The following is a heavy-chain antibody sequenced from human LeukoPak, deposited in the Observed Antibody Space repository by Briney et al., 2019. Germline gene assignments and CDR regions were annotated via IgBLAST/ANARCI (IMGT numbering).Heavy chain of an antibody. CDR1: GFTFSSYW. J-gene: IGHJ4*02. CDR3: ARGRYSGTTYYFDY. Sequence: GGSLRLSCAASGFTFSSYWMNWARQAPGKGLERVANIKKDGSETYYVDSVKGRFTISRDNAKNSLYLQMNSLRAEDTAMYYCARGRYSGTTYYFDYWGQGTLVTVSS. V-gene: IGHV3-7*03. CDR2: IKKDGSET. D-gene: IGHD5-12*01.